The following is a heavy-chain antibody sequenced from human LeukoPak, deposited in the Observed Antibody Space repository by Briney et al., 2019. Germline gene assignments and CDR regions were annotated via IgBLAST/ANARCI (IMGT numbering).Heavy chain of an antibody. CDR2: IWYDGSRK. D-gene: IGHD6-13*01. CDR3: ARDVSYNSLDY. J-gene: IGHJ4*02. CDR1: GFTFSSHG. Sequence: GGSLRLSCATSGFTFSSHGFYWVRQAPGKGLEWVAVIWYDGSRKYYADSVKGRSTISRDNSKNTLYLEMNSLRAEDTAVYYCARDVSYNSLDYWGQGTLVTVSS. V-gene: IGHV3-33*01.